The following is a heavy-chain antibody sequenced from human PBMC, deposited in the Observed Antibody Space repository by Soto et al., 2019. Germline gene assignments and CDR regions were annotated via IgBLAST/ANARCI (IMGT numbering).Heavy chain of an antibody. CDR1: GDSVSSNSAA. V-gene: IGHV6-1*01. CDR3: ARGSWDDVTGHYYMDV. D-gene: IGHD1-1*01. CDR2: TYYRSKWYI. J-gene: IGHJ6*03. Sequence: SQTLSLTCDISGDSVSSNSAAWNWIRQTPSRGLEWLGRTYYRSKWYINYAVSVKSRITVKPDTSKNQFSLQLNSVTPEDTAVYYCARGSWDDVTGHYYMDVWGKGTTVTVSS.